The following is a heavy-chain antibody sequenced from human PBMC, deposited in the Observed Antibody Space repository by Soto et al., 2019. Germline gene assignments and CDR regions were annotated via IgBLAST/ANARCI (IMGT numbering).Heavy chain of an antibody. Sequence: PSETLSLTCTVSGGSISSGDYYWGWIRQPPGKGLEWIGSIYYSGSTYYNPSLKSRVTISVDTSKNQFSLKLSSVTAADTAVYYCARAQLAWGDSMVRGVADFDYWGQGTLVTVSS. CDR1: GGSISSGDYY. CDR3: ARAQLAWGDSMVRGVADFDY. CDR2: IYYSGST. V-gene: IGHV4-39*01. D-gene: IGHD3-10*01. J-gene: IGHJ4*02.